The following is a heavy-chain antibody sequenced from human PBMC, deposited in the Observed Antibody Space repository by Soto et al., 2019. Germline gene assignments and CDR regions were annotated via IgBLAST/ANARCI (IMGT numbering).Heavy chain of an antibody. CDR1: GGSVSSGSYY. CDR2: IYYSGST. V-gene: IGHV4-61*01. Sequence: PLETLSLTCTVSGGSVSSGSYYWSWIRQPPGKGLEWIGCIYYSGSTYYNPSLKSRVTISVDTSKNQFSLKLSSVTAADTAVYYCARSIRFLEWSSSSFDPWGQGTLVTVSS. CDR3: ARSIRFLEWSSSSFDP. J-gene: IGHJ5*02. D-gene: IGHD3-3*01.